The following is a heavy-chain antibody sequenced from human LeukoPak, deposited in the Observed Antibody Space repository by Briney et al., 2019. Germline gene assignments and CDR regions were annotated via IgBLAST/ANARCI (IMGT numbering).Heavy chain of an antibody. Sequence: GGSLRLSCAASGFTFSSYDMHWVRQATGKGLEWVSAIGTAGDTYYPGSVKGRFTISRENAKNSLYLQMNSLRAGDTAVYYCARSHGDYWAFDYWGQGTLVTVSS. D-gene: IGHD4-17*01. J-gene: IGHJ4*02. V-gene: IGHV3-13*01. CDR3: ARSHGDYWAFDY. CDR2: IGTAGDT. CDR1: GFTFSSYD.